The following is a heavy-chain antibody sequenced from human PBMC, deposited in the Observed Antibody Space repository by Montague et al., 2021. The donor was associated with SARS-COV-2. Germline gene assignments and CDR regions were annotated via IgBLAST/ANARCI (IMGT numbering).Heavy chain of an antibody. CDR3: VRDQGRSNWNYPDY. D-gene: IGHD1-20*01. CDR2: IYNSGST. V-gene: IGHV4-4*07. Sequence: SETLSLTCTVSGGSISGYYWSWFRQSSGKGLEWIGRIYNSGSTSXNPFLKSRVTMSVDTSKNQFSLKLSSVTAADTAVYYCVRDQGRSNWNYPDYWGQGTLVTVSS. J-gene: IGHJ4*02. CDR1: GGSISGYY.